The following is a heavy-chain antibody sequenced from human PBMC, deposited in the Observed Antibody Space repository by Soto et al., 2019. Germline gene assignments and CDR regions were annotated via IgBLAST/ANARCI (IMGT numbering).Heavy chain of an antibody. V-gene: IGHV4-31*03. CDR1: GGSISSGGYY. CDR2: IHHSGST. CDR3: VRGVLS. J-gene: IGHJ1*01. D-gene: IGHD3-10*01. Sequence: QVRLQESGPGLVKASQTLFLTCNVSGGSISSGGYYWTWIRQHPGKVLEWIGNIHHSGSTFYNPSLKSRVSISVDTSKNQFSLKLSSVTAADTAVYFCVRGVLSWGQGTLVTVSS.